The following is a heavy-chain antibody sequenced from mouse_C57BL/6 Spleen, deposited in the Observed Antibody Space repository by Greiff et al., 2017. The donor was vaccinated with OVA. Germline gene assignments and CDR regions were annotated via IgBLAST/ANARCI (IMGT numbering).Heavy chain of an antibody. CDR3: ARRYYYAMDY. CDR2: IDPSDSYT. Sequence: QVQLQQSGAELVKPGASVKLSCKASGYTFTSYWMQWVKQRPGQGLEGIGEIDPSDSYTNYNQKFKGKATLTVDTSSSTAYMQLSSLTSVDSAVYYCARRYYYAMDYWGQGTSVTVSS. J-gene: IGHJ4*01. CDR1: GYTFTSYW. V-gene: IGHV1-50*01.